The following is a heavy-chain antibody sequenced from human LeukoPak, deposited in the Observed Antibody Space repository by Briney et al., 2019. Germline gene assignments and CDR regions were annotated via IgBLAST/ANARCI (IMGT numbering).Heavy chain of an antibody. CDR2: IYYSGST. Sequence: SSETLSLTCTVSGGSISSYYWSWIRQPPGKGLEWIGYIYYSGSTNYNPSLKSRVTIPVDTPKNQFSLKLSSVTAADTAVYYCARGYDSSGYEYFDYWGQGTLVTVSS. D-gene: IGHD3-22*01. CDR1: GGSISSYY. V-gene: IGHV4-59*01. J-gene: IGHJ4*02. CDR3: ARGYDSSGYEYFDY.